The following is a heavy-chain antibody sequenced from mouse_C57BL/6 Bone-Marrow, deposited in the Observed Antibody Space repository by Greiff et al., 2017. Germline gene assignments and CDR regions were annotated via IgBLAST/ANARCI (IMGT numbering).Heavy chain of an antibody. CDR3: TTVVPGDY. D-gene: IGHD1-1*01. CDR2: IDPENGDT. J-gene: IGHJ4*01. V-gene: IGHV14-4*01. CDR1: GFNIKDDY. Sequence: EVQLQQSGAELVRPGASVKLSCTASGFNIKDDYMHWVKQRPEQGLEWIGWIDPENGDTEYASKFQGKATITADTSSHTAYLQLSSLTSEDTAVYYCTTVVPGDYWGQGTSVTVSS.